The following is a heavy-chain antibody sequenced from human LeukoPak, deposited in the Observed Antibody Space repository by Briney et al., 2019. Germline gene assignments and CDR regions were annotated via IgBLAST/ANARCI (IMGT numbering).Heavy chain of an antibody. CDR2: IYTSGST. D-gene: IGHD3/OR15-3a*01. CDR1: GGSISSGSYY. CDR3: ARVYFRAGLDDY. V-gene: IGHV4-61*02. Sequence: PSETLSLTCTVSGGSISSGSYYWSWIRQPAGKGLEWIGRIYTSGSTNYNPSLKSRVTISVDTSKNQFSLKLSSVTAADTAVYYCARVYFRAGLDDYWGQGTLVTVSS. J-gene: IGHJ4*02.